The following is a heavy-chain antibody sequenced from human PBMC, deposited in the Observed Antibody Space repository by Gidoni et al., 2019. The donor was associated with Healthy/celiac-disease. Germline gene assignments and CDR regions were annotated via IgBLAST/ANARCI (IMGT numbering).Heavy chain of an antibody. CDR1: GGSISSYY. Sequence: QVQLQESGPGLVKPSETLSLTCTVSGGSISSYYWSWIRQPPGKGLEWIGYIYYSGSTNYNPSLKSRVTISVDTSKNQFSLKLSSVTAADTAVYYCARVRNTAMVDYWGQGTLVTVSS. J-gene: IGHJ4*02. CDR3: ARVRNTAMVDY. V-gene: IGHV4-59*01. CDR2: IYYSGST. D-gene: IGHD5-18*01.